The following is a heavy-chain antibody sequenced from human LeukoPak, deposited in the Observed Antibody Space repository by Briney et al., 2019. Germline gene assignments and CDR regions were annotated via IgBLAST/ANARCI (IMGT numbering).Heavy chain of an antibody. CDR1: GGSISSSSYY. Sequence: PSETLSLTCTVSGGSISSSSYYWGWLRQPPGQGREWIGSIYYSGSTYYNPSLKSRVTISVDTSKNQFSLKLSSLTAADTAVYYCARDSDYYDSSGYKCWFDPWGQGTLVTVSS. D-gene: IGHD3-22*01. V-gene: IGHV4-39*07. CDR2: IYYSGST. CDR3: ARDSDYYDSSGYKCWFDP. J-gene: IGHJ5*02.